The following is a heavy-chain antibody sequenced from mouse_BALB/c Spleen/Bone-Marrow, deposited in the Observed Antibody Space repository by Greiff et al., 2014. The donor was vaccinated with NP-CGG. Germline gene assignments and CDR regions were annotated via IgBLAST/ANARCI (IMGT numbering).Heavy chain of an antibody. V-gene: IGHV1S56*01. CDR3: ARRYDDYFDY. CDR1: GYTFTSYY. J-gene: IGHJ2*01. Sequence: LQESGPELVKPGASVRISCKASGYTFTSYYIHWVKQRPGQGLEWIGWIYPGNANTKYNEKFKGKAALTADKSSSTAYMQLSSLTSEDSAVYFCARRYDDYFDYWGQGTTLTVSS. D-gene: IGHD2-14*01. CDR2: IYPGNANT.